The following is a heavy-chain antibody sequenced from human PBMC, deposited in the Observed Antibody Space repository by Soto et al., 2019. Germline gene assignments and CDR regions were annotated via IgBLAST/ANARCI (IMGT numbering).Heavy chain of an antibody. CDR2: INSDGSST. CDR1: GFTFSSYW. Sequence: GGSLRLSCAASGFTFSSYWMHWVRQAPGKGLVRVSRINSDGSSTSYADSVKGRFTISRDNAKNTLYLQMNSLRAEDTAVYYCARDPMDIVVVPAAIPPLWLSGMDVWGQGTTVTVSS. D-gene: IGHD2-2*03. J-gene: IGHJ6*02. V-gene: IGHV3-74*01. CDR3: ARDPMDIVVVPAAIPPLWLSGMDV.